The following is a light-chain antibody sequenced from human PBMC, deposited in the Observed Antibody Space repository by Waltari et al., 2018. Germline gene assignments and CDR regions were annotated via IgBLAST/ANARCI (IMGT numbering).Light chain of an antibody. J-gene: IGLJ2*01. CDR1: SRDVGGFNY. CDR3: SSYTSISTPVV. Sequence: QSALPPPASVSVSPGQSITISCLGTSRDVGGFNYFSWYQQHPVKVPKLLIYDVSNRPSGVSNRFSGSKSGNTAALTISGVQAEDEADYYCSSYTSISTPVVFGGGTKLTVL. V-gene: IGLV2-14*03. CDR2: DVS.